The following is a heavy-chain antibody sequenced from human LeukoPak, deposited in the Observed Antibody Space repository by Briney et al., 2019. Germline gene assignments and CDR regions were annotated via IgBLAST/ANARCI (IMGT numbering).Heavy chain of an antibody. CDR1: GGSISSYY. CDR2: IYYSGST. J-gene: IGHJ6*03. CDR3: ARVGTNFGSSKGRSPRLYMDV. Sequence: PSETLSLTCTVSGGSISSYYWSWIRQPPGKGLEWIGYIYYSGSTNYNPSLKSRVTISVDTSKNQFSLKLSSVTAADTAVYYCARVGTNFGSSKGRSPRLYMDVWGKGTTVTISS. V-gene: IGHV4-59*01. D-gene: IGHD3-3*01.